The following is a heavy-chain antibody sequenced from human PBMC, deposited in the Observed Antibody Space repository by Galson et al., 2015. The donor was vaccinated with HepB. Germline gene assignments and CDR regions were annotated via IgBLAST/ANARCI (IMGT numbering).Heavy chain of an antibody. Sequence: LTCAVYGGSFSGYYWSWIRQPPGKGLEWIGEINHSGSTNYNPSLKSRVTISVDTSKNQFSLKLSSVTAADTAVYYCARLGYGDSSPTVDGMDVWGQGTTVTVSS. J-gene: IGHJ6*02. CDR2: INHSGST. V-gene: IGHV4-34*01. CDR1: GGSFSGYY. D-gene: IGHD6-13*01. CDR3: ARLGYGDSSPTVDGMDV.